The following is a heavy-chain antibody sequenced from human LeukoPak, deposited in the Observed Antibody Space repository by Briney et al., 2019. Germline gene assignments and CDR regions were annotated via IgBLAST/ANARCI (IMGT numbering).Heavy chain of an antibody. CDR2: IYYSGST. J-gene: IGHJ5*02. CDR1: GGSISSYY. CDR3: ARHSMVRGVIITGWFDP. Sequence: SETLSLTCTVSGGSISSYYWSWIRQPPGKGLEWIGYIYYSGSTNYNPSLKSRVTISVDTSKNQFSLKLSSVTAADTAVCYCARHSMVRGVIITGWFDPWGQGTLVTVSS. V-gene: IGHV4-59*08. D-gene: IGHD3-10*01.